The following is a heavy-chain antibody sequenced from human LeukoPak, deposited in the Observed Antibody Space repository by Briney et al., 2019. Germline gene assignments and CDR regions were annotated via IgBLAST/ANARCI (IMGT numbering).Heavy chain of an antibody. CDR1: GYTVSSYY. D-gene: IGHD3-9*01. CDR2: INPSADHT. Sequence: ASVKVSCKASGYTVSSYYIHWVRQAPGRGLEWMGLINPSADHTNYAQRFQGRITMTRDTSTSTVYMELSSLRYEDTAVYHCARDHYEILARTRGPFDYWGQGTLVTVSS. V-gene: IGHV1-46*01. CDR3: ARDHYEILARTRGPFDY. J-gene: IGHJ4*02.